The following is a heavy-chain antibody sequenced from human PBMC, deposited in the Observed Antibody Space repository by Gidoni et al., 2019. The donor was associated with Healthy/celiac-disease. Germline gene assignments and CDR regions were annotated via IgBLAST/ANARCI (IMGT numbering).Heavy chain of an antibody. CDR3: ARLGPLPLGVAATDYYYYGMDV. V-gene: IGHV5-51*01. J-gene: IGHJ6*02. CDR2: IYPGASDT. D-gene: IGHD2-15*01. Sequence: EVQLVQSGAEVKTPGESLKISCKGSGYSFTSYWIGWVRQMPGKCLEWIVIIYPGASDTRYSPSFQGQVTISADKSISTAYLQWSSLKASDTAMYYCARLGPLPLGVAATDYYYYGMDVWGQGTTVTVSS. CDR1: GYSFTSYW.